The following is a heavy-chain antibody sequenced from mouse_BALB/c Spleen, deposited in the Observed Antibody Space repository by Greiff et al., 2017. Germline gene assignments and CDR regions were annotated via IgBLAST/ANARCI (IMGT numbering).Heavy chain of an antibody. J-gene: IGHJ3*01. D-gene: IGHD1-2*01. V-gene: IGHV1-54*01. CDR1: GYAFTNYL. CDR2: INPGSGGT. CDR3: ARSRGTATLFAY. Sequence: QVQLKESGAELVRPGTSVKVSCKASGYAFTNYLIEWVKQRPGQGLEWIGVINPGSGGTNYNEKFKGKATLTADKSSSTAYMQLSSLTSDDSAVYFCARSRGTATLFAYWGQGTLVTVSA.